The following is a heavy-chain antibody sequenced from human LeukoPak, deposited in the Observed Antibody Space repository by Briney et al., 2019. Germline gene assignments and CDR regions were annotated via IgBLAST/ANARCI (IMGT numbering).Heavy chain of an antibody. V-gene: IGHV3-7*03. J-gene: IGHJ6*03. Sequence: PGGSLRLSCAASGFTFSSYWMSWVRQAPGKGLEWVANIKQDGSEKYYVDSVKGRFTISRDNAKNSLYLQMNSLRAEDTAVYYCARERASMGSTGDYYYYMDFWVKGTTVTISS. CDR3: ARERASMGSTGDYYYYMDF. D-gene: IGHD2-2*01. CDR2: IKQDGSEK. CDR1: GFTFSSYW.